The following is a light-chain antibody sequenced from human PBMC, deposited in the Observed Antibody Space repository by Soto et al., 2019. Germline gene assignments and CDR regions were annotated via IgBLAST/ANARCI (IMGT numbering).Light chain of an antibody. CDR2: AAS. CDR3: QQLNSYPLT. J-gene: IGKJ4*01. Sequence: DIQLTQSPSFLSASVGDRVTLTCRASQGIGSYLAWYQQKPGKDPKVIIYAASTLQSGGPSRFSGSESGTEFTLTISSLQPEDFATYYCQQLNSYPLTFGGGTKVEIK. CDR1: QGIGSY. V-gene: IGKV1-9*01.